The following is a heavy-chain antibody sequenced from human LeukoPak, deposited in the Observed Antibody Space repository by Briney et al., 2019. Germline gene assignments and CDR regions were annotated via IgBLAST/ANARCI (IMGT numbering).Heavy chain of an antibody. CDR1: GDTFSTYT. Sequence: GSSVKVSCKASGDTFSTYTVSWVRQAPGQGLEWMGGITPMFGTANFAQKFQGRVTITADESTSTAYMELSSLRSEDTAVYYCARETSSRYFDYWGQGTLLTVSS. CDR3: ARETSSRYFDY. V-gene: IGHV1-69*01. J-gene: IGHJ4*02. CDR2: ITPMFGTA.